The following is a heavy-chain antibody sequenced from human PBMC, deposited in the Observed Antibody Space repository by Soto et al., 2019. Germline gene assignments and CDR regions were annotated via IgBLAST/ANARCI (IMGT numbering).Heavy chain of an antibody. CDR1: GGSISSGDYY. J-gene: IGHJ6*02. CDR2: IYYNGST. CDR3: ARACIVTTGYGMDV. V-gene: IGHV4-30-4*01. Sequence: QVQLQESGPGLVKPSQTLSLTCTVSGGSISSGDYYWSWIRQPPGKGLEWIGYIYYNGSTYYNPFLKRRVTISVDASKNQFSLKLSSVTSADTAVYYCARACIVTTGYGMDVWGQGTTVTVSS. D-gene: IGHD4-4*01.